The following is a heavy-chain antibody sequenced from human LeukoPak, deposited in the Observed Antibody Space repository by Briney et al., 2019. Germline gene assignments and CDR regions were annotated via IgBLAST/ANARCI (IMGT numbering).Heavy chain of an antibody. D-gene: IGHD5-18*01. CDR1: GGSISSSSYY. CDR3: ARLRGLWRIQLWLSLYYFDY. J-gene: IGHJ4*02. CDR2: IYYSGST. Sequence: TSETLSLTCTVSGGSISSSSYYWGWIRQPPGKGLEWIGSIYYSGSTYYNPSLKSRVTISVDTSKNQFSLKLSSVTAADTAVYYCARLRGLWRIQLWLSLYYFDYWGQGTLVTVSS. V-gene: IGHV4-39*01.